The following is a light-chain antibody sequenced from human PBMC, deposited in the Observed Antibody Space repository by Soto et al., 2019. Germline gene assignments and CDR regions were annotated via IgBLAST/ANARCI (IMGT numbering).Light chain of an antibody. Sequence: EIVMTQSPATLSVSPGERATLSCRASQGVSSNVAWYQQKPGQGPRLLIYGASSRATGIPARFSGSGSGTDFTLTISSLQAEDFAIYYCQQYNNWPLALTFGGGTKV. V-gene: IGKV3-15*01. CDR3: QQYNNWPLALT. CDR2: GAS. CDR1: QGVSSN. J-gene: IGKJ4*01.